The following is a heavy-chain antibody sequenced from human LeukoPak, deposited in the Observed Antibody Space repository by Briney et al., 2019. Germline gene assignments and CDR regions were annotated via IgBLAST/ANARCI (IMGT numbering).Heavy chain of an antibody. J-gene: IGHJ4*02. D-gene: IGHD6-19*01. Sequence: GASVKVSCKASGYTFTGYYMHWVRQAPGQGLEWMGWNNPNSGGTNYAQKFQGWVTMTRDTSISTAYMELSRLRSDDTAVYYCARDASGIAVAGIGDGYFDYWGQGTLVTVSS. CDR1: GYTFTGYY. CDR3: ARDASGIAVAGIGDGYFDY. CDR2: NNPNSGGT. V-gene: IGHV1-2*04.